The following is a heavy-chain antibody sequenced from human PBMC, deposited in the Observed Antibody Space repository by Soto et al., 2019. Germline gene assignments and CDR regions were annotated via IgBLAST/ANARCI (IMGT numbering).Heavy chain of an antibody. J-gene: IGHJ4*01. D-gene: IGHD1-20*01. V-gene: IGHV6-1*01. Sequence: SQTLSRTCAISGDSVSSNSAAWKWIRPSPSRSLEWLGRTYYRSKWYNDYAVSVKSRITINPDTSKNQFSLQLNSVTPEDTAVNYCSRDSSCGDNSPFDSFGQRTFVTVSA. CDR3: SRDSSCGDNSPFDS. CDR2: TYYRSKWYN. CDR1: GDSVSSNSAA.